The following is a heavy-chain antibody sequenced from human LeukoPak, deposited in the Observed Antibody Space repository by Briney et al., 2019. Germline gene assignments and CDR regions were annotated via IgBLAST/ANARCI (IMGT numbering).Heavy chain of an antibody. CDR3: ARDLITPGIAAAGTDFDY. J-gene: IGHJ4*02. V-gene: IGHV3-21*01. CDR2: ISSSSSYI. D-gene: IGHD6-13*01. CDR1: GFTFSSYS. Sequence: GSLRLSCAASGFTFSSYSMNWVRQAPGKGLEWVSSISSSSSYIYYADSVKGRFTISRDNAKNSLYLQMNSLRAEDTAVYYCARDLITPGIAAAGTDFDYWGQGTLVTVSS.